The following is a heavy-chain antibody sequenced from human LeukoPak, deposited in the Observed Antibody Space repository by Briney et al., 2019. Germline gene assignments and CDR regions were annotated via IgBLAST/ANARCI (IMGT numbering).Heavy chain of an antibody. J-gene: IGHJ3*02. D-gene: IGHD1-26*01. CDR1: GGSLSVYH. CDR2: LYDTGIT. V-gene: IGHV4-4*08. Sequence: SETLSLTCTVSGGSLSVYHWSWIRQPPAKGLDWIGYLYDTGITNYSPSLKSRVTISVDTSNNQISLKLTSVTAADTAIYFCAKEGMGSEATTADGAFDIWGQGTTVTVSS. CDR3: AKEGMGSEATTADGAFDI.